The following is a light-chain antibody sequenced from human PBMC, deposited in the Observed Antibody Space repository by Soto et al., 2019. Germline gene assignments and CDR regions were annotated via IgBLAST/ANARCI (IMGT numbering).Light chain of an antibody. CDR1: QSVRSY. CDR3: HQRSKWPLT. Sequence: EIVLTQSPATLSLSPGERATLSCRASQSVRSYLAWYQQKPGQAPRLLIYDASNRATDIPARFSGSGPGTDFTLTISSLDPEDFAVYYCHQRSKWPLTFGGGTKVEIK. J-gene: IGKJ4*01. V-gene: IGKV3-11*01. CDR2: DAS.